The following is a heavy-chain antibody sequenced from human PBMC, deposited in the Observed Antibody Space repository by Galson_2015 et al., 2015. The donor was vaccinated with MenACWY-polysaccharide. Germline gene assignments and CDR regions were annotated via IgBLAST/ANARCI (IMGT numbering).Heavy chain of an antibody. D-gene: IGHD4/OR15-4a*01. J-gene: IGHJ4*02. V-gene: IGHV3-48*01. CDR2: IRSSSNSI. CDR3: AREGVLTTIIDY. CDR1: GFSFSSYS. Sequence: SLRLSCAASGFSFSSYSMNWFRQAPGKGLEWVSYIRSSSNSIYYADSVKGRFTISRDNAKNSLYLQMNSLRAEDTAVYYCAREGVLTTIIDYWGQGTLVTVSS.